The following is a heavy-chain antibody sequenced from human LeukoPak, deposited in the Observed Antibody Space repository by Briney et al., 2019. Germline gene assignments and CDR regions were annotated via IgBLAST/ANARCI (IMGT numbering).Heavy chain of an antibody. Sequence: ASVKVSCKASGYTFTGYYMHWVRQAPGQGLEWMGWINPNSGGTNYAQKFQGRVTMTRDTSISTAHMELSRLRSDDTAVYYCATALREVRGVFDYWGQGTLVTVSS. CDR3: ATALREVRGVFDY. CDR2: INPNSGGT. CDR1: GYTFTGYY. D-gene: IGHD3-10*01. V-gene: IGHV1-2*02. J-gene: IGHJ4*02.